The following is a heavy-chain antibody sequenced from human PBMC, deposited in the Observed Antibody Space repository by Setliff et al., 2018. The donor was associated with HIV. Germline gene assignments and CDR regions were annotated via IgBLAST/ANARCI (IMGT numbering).Heavy chain of an antibody. Sequence: ASVKVSCKAPGYSFTFYGLHWVRQAPGQGLEWTGWVSVYNGNTKYAENFQDRRTLTTDASMGTGFMELRGLRSDDPAVYYCATPGVGAGAFDTWGRGTMVTVSS. D-gene: IGHD3-10*01. J-gene: IGHJ3*02. CDR3: ATPGVGAGAFDT. CDR1: GYSFTFYG. CDR2: VSVYNGNT. V-gene: IGHV1-18*04.